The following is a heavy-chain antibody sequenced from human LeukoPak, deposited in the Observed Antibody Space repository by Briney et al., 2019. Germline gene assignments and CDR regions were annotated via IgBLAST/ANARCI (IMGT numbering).Heavy chain of an antibody. J-gene: IGHJ4*02. CDR3: ARNAAPY. CDR1: GFTFSTYW. D-gene: IGHD2-2*01. V-gene: IGHV3-7*03. Sequence: PGGSLRLSCAASGFTFSTYWMSWVRQAPGKGLEWVANINKDGNKKYYVDSVKGRFTISRDNAKKSLYLQMNSLRAEDTAVYYCARNAAPYWGQGTLATVSS. CDR2: INKDGNKK.